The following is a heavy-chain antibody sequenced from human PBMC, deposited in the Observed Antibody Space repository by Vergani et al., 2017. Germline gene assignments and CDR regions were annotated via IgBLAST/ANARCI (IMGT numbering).Heavy chain of an antibody. Sequence: EVQLVQSGGEVKKPGESLKISCKGSGSIFSHHWIAWVRQLPGKGLEWMGIIHPDDSDTRYSPSFQGQVTISVDKSINTAYLQWSSLKASDTAIYYCARRGEGYCTGSSCYAQFDDWGQGTRVIVSS. D-gene: IGHD2-15*01. CDR2: IHPDDSDT. V-gene: IGHV5-51*01. CDR3: ARRGEGYCTGSSCYAQFDD. J-gene: IGHJ4*02. CDR1: GSIFSHHW.